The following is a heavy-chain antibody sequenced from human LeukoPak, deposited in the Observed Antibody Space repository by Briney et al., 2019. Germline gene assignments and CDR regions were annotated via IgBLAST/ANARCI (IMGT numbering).Heavy chain of an antibody. Sequence: PSETLSLTCTVSGGSISSYYWSWIRQPPGKGLEWIGYIYYSGSTNYNPSLKSRVTISVDTSKNQFSLKLSSVTAADTAVYYCAISSGSYFNFDHWGQGTLVTVSS. V-gene: IGHV4-59*08. CDR1: GGSISSYY. CDR3: AISSGSYFNFDH. D-gene: IGHD1-26*01. CDR2: IYYSGST. J-gene: IGHJ4*02.